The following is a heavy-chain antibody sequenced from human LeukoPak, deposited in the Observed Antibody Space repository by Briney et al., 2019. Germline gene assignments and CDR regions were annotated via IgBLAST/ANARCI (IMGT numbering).Heavy chain of an antibody. CDR2: IIPVFGTA. CDR3: ARYGDNDYWYFDL. J-gene: IGHJ2*01. Sequence: SVKVSCKASGGTFSGYGFSWVRQAPGQGLEWMGKIIPVFGTAIYAQKFQGRVAITADASTSTVYMALSSLRSEDTAVYYCARYGDNDYWYFDLWGRGCLVTVSS. CDR1: GGTFSGYG. D-gene: IGHD4-17*01. V-gene: IGHV1-69*13.